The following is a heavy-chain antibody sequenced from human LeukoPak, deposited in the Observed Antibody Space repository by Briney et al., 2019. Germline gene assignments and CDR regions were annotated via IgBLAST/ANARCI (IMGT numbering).Heavy chain of an antibody. V-gene: IGHV1-3*03. D-gene: IGHD3-3*01. CDR3: ARGAGPTDYDFWSGYYNDAFDI. CDR2: IIAGNGNT. J-gene: IGHJ3*02. CDR1: GYTFTSYG. Sequence: ASVKVSCKASGYTFTSYGINRVRQAPGQGLEWMGWIIAGNGNTKYSQEFQGRVTITRDTSASTAYMELSSLRSEDMAVYYCARGAGPTDYDFWSGYYNDAFDIWGQGTMVTVSS.